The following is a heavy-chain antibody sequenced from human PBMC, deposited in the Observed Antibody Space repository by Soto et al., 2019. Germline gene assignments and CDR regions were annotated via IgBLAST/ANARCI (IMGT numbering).Heavy chain of an antibody. CDR3: AKDYDY. J-gene: IGHJ4*02. Sequence: GGSLRLSCAASGFTFSSYGMHWVRQAPGKGLEWVAVISYDGSNKYYADSVKGRFTISRDNSKNTLYLQMNSLRAEDTAVYYCAKDYDYWGQGTLVTVSS. V-gene: IGHV3-30*18. CDR1: GFTFSSYG. CDR2: ISYDGSNK.